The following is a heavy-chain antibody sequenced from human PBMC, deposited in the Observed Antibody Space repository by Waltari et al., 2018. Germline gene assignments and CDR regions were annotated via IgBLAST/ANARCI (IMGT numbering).Heavy chain of an antibody. V-gene: IGHV1-24*01. CDR2: FDREDGQI. J-gene: IGHJ6*03. D-gene: IGHD3-10*01. Sequence: QVQLAQSGAELKKPGASVKVSCQVSGYTLAELYMHWVRQAPGKGLEWMGGFDREDGQIIYAQKFQGRITMTEDTSTDTAYLELSSLRSEDTAVYYCASDRGGYYSMAVWGKGTTVTVSS. CDR1: GYTLAELY. CDR3: ASDRGGYYSMAV.